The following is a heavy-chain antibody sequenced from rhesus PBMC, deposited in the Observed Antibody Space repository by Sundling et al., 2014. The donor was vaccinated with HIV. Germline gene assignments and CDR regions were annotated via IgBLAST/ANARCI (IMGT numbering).Heavy chain of an antibody. CDR2: FGGTTGNT. V-gene: IGHV4S9*01. D-gene: IGHD3-3*01. CDR1: GDSFNDFYY. J-gene: IGHJ4*01. CDR3: ASQPDDFGLVIDS. Sequence: QVQLQESGPGLVKPSETLSLTCAVSGDSFNDFYYWHWIRQPPGKGLEWIGYFGGTTGNTYYNPSLESRVTISTDTSKTQLFLNLSSVTAADTAVYYCASQPDDFGLVIDSWGQGVLVTVSS.